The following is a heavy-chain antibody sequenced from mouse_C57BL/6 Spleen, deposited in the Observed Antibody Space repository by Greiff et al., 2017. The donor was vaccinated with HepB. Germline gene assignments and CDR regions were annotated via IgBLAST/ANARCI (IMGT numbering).Heavy chain of an antibody. J-gene: IGHJ2*01. Sequence: VQRVESGPELVKPGASVKISCKASGYAFSSSWMNWVKQRPGKGLEWIGRIYPGDGDTNYNGKFKGKATLTADKSSSTAYMQLSSLTSEDSAVYFCARWSTTVVENFDYWGQGTTLTVSS. CDR3: ARWSTTVVENFDY. D-gene: IGHD1-1*01. CDR2: IYPGDGDT. CDR1: GYAFSSSW. V-gene: IGHV1-82*01.